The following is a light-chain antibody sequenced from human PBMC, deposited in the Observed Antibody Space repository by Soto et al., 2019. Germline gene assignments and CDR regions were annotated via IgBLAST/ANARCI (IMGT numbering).Light chain of an antibody. Sequence: QSVLTQPPSVSGAPGQRVTISCTGTSSNIGAGYDVHWYQQLPGTAPKILIYGFNNRPSGVPDRFSGSKSGTSASLAITDLQAEDEADYYCQSYETSLSVVFGGGTKLTVL. CDR3: QSYETSLSVV. CDR2: GFN. J-gene: IGLJ2*01. V-gene: IGLV1-40*01. CDR1: SSNIGAGYD.